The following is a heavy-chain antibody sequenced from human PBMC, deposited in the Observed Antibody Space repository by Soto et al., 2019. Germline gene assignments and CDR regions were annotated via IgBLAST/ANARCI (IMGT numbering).Heavy chain of an antibody. D-gene: IGHD2-8*01. V-gene: IGHV3-48*01. CDR2: ISGSSSMI. Sequence: EVQLVESGGGLVQPGGSLRLSCAASGFTFNSYSMNWVRQAPGKGLEWVSYISGSSSMIYYADSVKGRFTISRDNAKNSLYLQMNSLRAEDTAVYYCARDLNPRQEMLYALLGHWGQGTLVTVSS. CDR1: GFTFNSYS. J-gene: IGHJ4*02. CDR3: ARDLNPRQEMLYALLGH.